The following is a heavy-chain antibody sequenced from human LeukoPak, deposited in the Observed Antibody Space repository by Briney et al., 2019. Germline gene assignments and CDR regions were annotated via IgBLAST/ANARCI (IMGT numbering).Heavy chain of an antibody. J-gene: IGHJ4*02. CDR3: AREVGYCSGGSCYSYFDY. D-gene: IGHD2-15*01. CDR1: GGSISSYY. Sequence: SETLSLTCTVSGGSISSYYWSWIRQPPGKGLEWIGYSYYSGSTNYHASLTNRVTISVDTSKNQFSLKLSAVTAADTAVYYCAREVGYCSGGSCYSYFDYWGQGTLVTVSS. CDR2: SYYSGST. V-gene: IGHV4-59*01.